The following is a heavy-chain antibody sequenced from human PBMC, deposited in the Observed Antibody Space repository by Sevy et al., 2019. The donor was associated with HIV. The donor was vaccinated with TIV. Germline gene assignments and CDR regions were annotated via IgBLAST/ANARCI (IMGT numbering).Heavy chain of an antibody. J-gene: IGHJ1*01. V-gene: IGHV1-69*13. CDR3: ARKYCSSTSCYGYFQH. CDR1: GGTFSSYA. CDR2: IILIFGTA. D-gene: IGHD2-2*01. Sequence: ASVKVSCKASGGTFSSYAISWVGQAPGQGLEWMGGIILIFGTANYAQKFQGRVTITADESTRTAYMELSSLRSEDTAVYYCARKYCSSTSCYGYFQHWGQGTLVTVSS.